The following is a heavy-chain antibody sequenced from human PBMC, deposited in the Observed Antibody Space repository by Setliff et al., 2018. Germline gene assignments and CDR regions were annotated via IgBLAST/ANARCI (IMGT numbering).Heavy chain of an antibody. CDR1: GYTFTSYD. CDR2: MNPNSGNT. J-gene: IGHJ4*02. CDR3: AGDPPGPHLVYTY. V-gene: IGHV1-8*02. Sequence: GASVKVSCKASGYTFTSYDINWVRQATGQGLEWMGWMNPNSGNTGYAQKFQGRVTMTRNTSISTAYMELSSLRSDDTAIYYCAGDPPGPHLVYTYWGQGALVTVSS. D-gene: IGHD3-16*01.